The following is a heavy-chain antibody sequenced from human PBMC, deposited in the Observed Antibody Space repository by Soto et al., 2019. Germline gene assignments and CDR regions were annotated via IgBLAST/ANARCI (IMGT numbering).Heavy chain of an antibody. V-gene: IGHV3-15*01. CDR2: IKSKSDGGTT. CDR3: STAPSGYGIFRF. J-gene: IGHJ4*02. D-gene: IGHD5-12*01. Sequence: EVQLVESGGGLVKPGGSLRLSCVVSEFTFSDAWMTWFRQAPGKGLEWVGRIKSKSDGGTTDYAAPVKGKFSISRDDSKNTLYLDMYSLRDEDTAVYYGSTAPSGYGIFRFWGQGTLVTVSS. CDR1: EFTFSDAW.